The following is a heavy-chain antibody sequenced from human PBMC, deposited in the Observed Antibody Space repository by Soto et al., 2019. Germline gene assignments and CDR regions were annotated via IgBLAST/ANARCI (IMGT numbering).Heavy chain of an antibody. D-gene: IGHD3-3*01. CDR2: IYYSGST. Sequence: PSETLSLTCTVSGGSISSYYWSWIRQPPGKGLEWIGYIYYSGSTNYNPSLKSRVTISVDTSKNQFSMKLSSVTAADTGVYYCARVLVDYDFWSGYYISRWFDPWGQGTLVTVSS. J-gene: IGHJ5*02. CDR3: ARVLVDYDFWSGYYISRWFDP. V-gene: IGHV4-59*01. CDR1: GGSISSYY.